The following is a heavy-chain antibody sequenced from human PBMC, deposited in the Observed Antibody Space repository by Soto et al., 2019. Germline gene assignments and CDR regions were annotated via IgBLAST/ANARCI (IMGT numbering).Heavy chain of an antibody. V-gene: IGHV3-15*07. CDR2: IKTITEGGTR. D-gene: IGHD3-22*01. CDR3: TTEHGFHSSGYYG. Sequence: EVHLVESGGGLVKPGGSLRLSCTASGFSFSKSWMNWVRQAPGKGLEWVGRIKTITEGGTRDYAAPVKDRFTISRDDSKNTLFVQMNSLTTEDTAVYYCTTEHGFHSSGYYGWGQGTLVTVSS. CDR1: GFSFSKSW. J-gene: IGHJ4*02.